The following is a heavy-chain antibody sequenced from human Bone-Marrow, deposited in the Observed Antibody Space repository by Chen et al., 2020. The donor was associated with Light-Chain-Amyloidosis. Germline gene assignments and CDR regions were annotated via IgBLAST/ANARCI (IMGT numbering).Heavy chain of an antibody. Sequence: QVHLVESGGRLLQPGKSVRLSCETSGFTFISYAIHWVRQAPGKGLEWIAVMSRDGEERYYAGSVQGRFNISRDNARNALFLQMSSLRVEDTALYYGVIVSSGDFGSAWWGQGTLVTVSS. V-gene: IGHV3-30*04. CDR1: GFTFISYA. CDR2: MSRDGEER. CDR3: VIVSSGDFGSAW. D-gene: IGHD2-15*01. J-gene: IGHJ4*02.